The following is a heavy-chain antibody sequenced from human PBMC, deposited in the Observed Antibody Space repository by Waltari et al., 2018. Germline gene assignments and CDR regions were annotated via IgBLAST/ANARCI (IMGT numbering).Heavy chain of an antibody. CDR1: GYTFANYW. CDR3: ARPSWSRALWYGDF. J-gene: IGHJ4*02. V-gene: IGHV5-51*01. Sequence: VQLVQSGAEVKKPGESLRISCEGSGYTFANYWIGWVRQTPDKGLEWMGIICPGDSDTSYSPSFQGQVTISVDKSINTAYLQWNSLKASDTAVYFCARPSWSRALWYGDFWGQGTVVTVSS. D-gene: IGHD3-10*01. CDR2: ICPGDSDT.